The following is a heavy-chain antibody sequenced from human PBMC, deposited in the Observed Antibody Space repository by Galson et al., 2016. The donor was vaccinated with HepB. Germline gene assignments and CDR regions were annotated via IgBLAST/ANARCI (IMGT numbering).Heavy chain of an antibody. CDR2: ITAGSPST. Sequence: SLRLSCADSGFTFRSHAMSWVRQAPGRGLEWVSSITAGSPSTFYADSVKGRFTMSRDNSKNTLYLQMNSMRAEDTAVYYCAKDRSYGYFGSGGMDVWGQGTTVTVSS. D-gene: IGHD3-10*01. CDR3: AKDRSYGYFGSGGMDV. V-gene: IGHV3-23*01. J-gene: IGHJ6*02. CDR1: GFTFRSHA.